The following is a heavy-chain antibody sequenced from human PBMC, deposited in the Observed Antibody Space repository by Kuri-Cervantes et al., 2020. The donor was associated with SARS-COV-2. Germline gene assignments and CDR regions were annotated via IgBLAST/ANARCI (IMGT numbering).Heavy chain of an antibody. Sequence: GGSLRLSCATSGFTFDDYAMHWVRQAPGKGLEWVSGISWNSVNIGYADSVKGRFTISRDNAKNSLYLQMNSLRAEDTALYYCAKDKTLSGSYRYLNDAFDIWGQGTRVTVSS. J-gene: IGHJ3*02. CDR1: GFTFDDYA. CDR2: ISWNSVNI. D-gene: IGHD1-26*01. V-gene: IGHV3-9*01. CDR3: AKDKTLSGSYRYLNDAFDI.